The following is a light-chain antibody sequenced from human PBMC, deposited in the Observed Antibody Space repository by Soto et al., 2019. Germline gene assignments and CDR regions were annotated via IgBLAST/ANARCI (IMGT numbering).Light chain of an antibody. J-gene: IGLJ1*01. Sequence: QSALTQPASMSGSDGQSITISCTGSSGDVGGYNYVSWYQQHPGKAPKLIIYEVSNRPSGVSNRFSGPKSGNTASLTISGLQADDEADYYCSSYTRTSTHYVFGTGTKLTVL. CDR3: SSYTRTSTHYV. V-gene: IGLV2-14*01. CDR1: SGDVGGYNY. CDR2: EVS.